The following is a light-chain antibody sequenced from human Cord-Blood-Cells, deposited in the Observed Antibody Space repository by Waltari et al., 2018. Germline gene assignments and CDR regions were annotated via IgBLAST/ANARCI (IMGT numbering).Light chain of an antibody. V-gene: IGLV2-23*01. CDR2: EGS. CDR3: CSDARSVV. Sequence: QSALTQPASVSGSPGQSITISCTGTSSDVRSYNPVSWYQPHTGKAPKPMIYEGSKRPSGVSKRFSGSKSCNTAALTIPGLQAEDESDYYSCSDARSVVFGGGTKLTAL. J-gene: IGLJ2*01. CDR1: SSDVRSYNP.